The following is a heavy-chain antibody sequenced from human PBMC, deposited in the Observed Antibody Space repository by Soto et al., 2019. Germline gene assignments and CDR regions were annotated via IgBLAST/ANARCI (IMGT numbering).Heavy chain of an antibody. Sequence: PSETLSLTCAVYGGSCSGYYWSWIRQPPGKGLEWIGEINHSGSTNYNPSLKSRATISVDTSKNQFSLKLTSVTAADTAVYYCARDGRHRHRVFDSWGQGTLVTVSS. CDR2: INHSGST. D-gene: IGHD6-13*01. J-gene: IGHJ4*02. CDR1: GGSCSGYY. V-gene: IGHV4-34*01. CDR3: ARDGRHRHRVFDS.